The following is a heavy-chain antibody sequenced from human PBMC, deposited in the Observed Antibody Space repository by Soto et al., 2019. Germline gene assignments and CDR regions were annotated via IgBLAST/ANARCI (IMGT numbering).Heavy chain of an antibody. CDR2: INGNGASV. V-gene: IGHV3-9*01. CDR1: GFSFDDYV. J-gene: IGHJ3*01. Sequence: EVQLVESGGRLVQPGRSLRLSCAAFGFSFDDYVMHWVRQVPGKGLAWVSGINGNGASVGYGDAVKGRFTISGDNAKQSLFMEVNNLRPEDTAIDYCASRGLAVVDVAAFDVWG. CDR3: ASRGLAVVDVAAFDV. D-gene: IGHD3-9*01.